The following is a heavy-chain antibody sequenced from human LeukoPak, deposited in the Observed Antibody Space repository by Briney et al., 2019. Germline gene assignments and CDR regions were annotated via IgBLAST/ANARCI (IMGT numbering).Heavy chain of an antibody. CDR2: INWNGGST. CDR3: ARDKMLLSGWESNWFDP. J-gene: IGHJ5*02. V-gene: IGHV3-20*04. CDR1: GFTFDDYG. Sequence: GGSLRLSCAASGFTFDDYGMSWVRQAPGKGLEWVSGINWNGGSTGYADSVKGRFTISRDNAKNSLYLQMNSLRAEDTALYYCARDKMLLSGWESNWFDPWGQGTLVTVSS. D-gene: IGHD6-19*01.